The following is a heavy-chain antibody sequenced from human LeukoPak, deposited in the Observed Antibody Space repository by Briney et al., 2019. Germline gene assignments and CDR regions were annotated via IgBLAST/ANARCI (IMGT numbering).Heavy chain of an antibody. CDR2: IYYSGST. CDR1: GASISSYW. J-gene: IGHJ6*03. CDR3: ARDGPIAGRSVSLHNDYYYMDV. D-gene: IGHD6-6*01. Sequence: SETLSLTCTVSGASISSYWWTWIRQPPGKGLEWIGDIYYSGSTNYNPSLKSRVTILVDTSKNQFSLKLSSVTAADTAVYYCARDGPIAGRSVSLHNDYYYMDVWGNGTTVTVSS. V-gene: IGHV4-59*01.